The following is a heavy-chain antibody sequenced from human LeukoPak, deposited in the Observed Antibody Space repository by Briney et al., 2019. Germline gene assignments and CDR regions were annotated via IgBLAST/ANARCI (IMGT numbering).Heavy chain of an antibody. Sequence: SETLSLTCTVSGGSISSYYWSWIRQPPGKGLEWIGYIYYRGSTNYNPSLKSRVTISVDTSKNQFSLKLSSVTAADTAVYYCARGPHSGSYQSYWYFDLWGRGTLVTVSS. CDR2: IYYRGST. D-gene: IGHD1-26*01. CDR3: ARGPHSGSYQSYWYFDL. V-gene: IGHV4-59*01. CDR1: GGSISSYY. J-gene: IGHJ2*01.